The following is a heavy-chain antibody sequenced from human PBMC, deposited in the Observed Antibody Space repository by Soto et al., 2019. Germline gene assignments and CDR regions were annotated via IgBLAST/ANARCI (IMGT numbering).Heavy chain of an antibody. J-gene: IGHJ5*02. Sequence: QVQLVQSGAEVKRPGSSVKVSCKASAGTFSSDASSWVLQAPGQGLDWMGGIIPIFGTANYAQKFQGRVTITADESTSTAYMELSSLRSEDTAVYYCARLDNWFDPWGQGTLVTVSS. CDR2: IIPIFGTA. CDR3: ARLDNWFDP. V-gene: IGHV1-69*01. CDR1: AGTFSSDA.